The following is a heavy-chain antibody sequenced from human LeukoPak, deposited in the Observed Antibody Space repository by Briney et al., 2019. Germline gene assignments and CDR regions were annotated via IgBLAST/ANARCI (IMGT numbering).Heavy chain of an antibody. V-gene: IGHV1-69*06. D-gene: IGHD3-10*01. CDR3: ARLVGVIIDY. CDR2: IIPIFGTA. Sequence: GASVNVSCTASGGTSSSYAISWVRQAPGQGLEWMGGIIPIFGTANYAQKFQGRVTITADKSTSTAYMELSSLRSEDTAVYYCARLVGVIIDYWGQGTLVTVSS. CDR1: GGTSSSYA. J-gene: IGHJ4*02.